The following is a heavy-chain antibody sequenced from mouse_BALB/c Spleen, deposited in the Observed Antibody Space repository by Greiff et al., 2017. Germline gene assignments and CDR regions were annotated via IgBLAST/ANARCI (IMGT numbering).Heavy chain of an antibody. V-gene: IGHV3-2*02. D-gene: IGHD2-1*01. J-gene: IGHJ2*01. CDR1: GYSITSDYA. Sequence: EVQRVESGPGLVKPSQSLSLTCTVTGYSITSDYAWNWIRQFPGNKLEWMGYISYSGSTSYNPSLKSRISITRDTSKNQFFLQLNSVTTEDTATYYCARHYGNYVVFDYWGQGTTLTVSS. CDR3: ARHYGNYVVFDY. CDR2: ISYSGST.